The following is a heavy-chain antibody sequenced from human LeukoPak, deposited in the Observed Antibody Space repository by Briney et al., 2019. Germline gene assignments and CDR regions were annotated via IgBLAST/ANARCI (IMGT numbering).Heavy chain of an antibody. CDR3: AKDQYSSGWAEYFQH. D-gene: IGHD6-19*01. CDR1: GFTFSSYA. V-gene: IGHV3-23*01. Sequence: GGSLRLSCAASGFTFSSYAMSWVRQAPGKGLEWVSAISGSGGSTYYADSVKGRFTISRDNSKNTLYLQMNSLRAEDTAVYYCAKDQYSSGWAEYFQHRGQGTLVTVSS. CDR2: ISGSGGST. J-gene: IGHJ1*01.